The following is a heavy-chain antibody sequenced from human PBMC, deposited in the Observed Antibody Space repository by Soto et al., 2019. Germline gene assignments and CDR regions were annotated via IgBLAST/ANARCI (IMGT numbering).Heavy chain of an antibody. CDR3: AREDQPWYYDFWSGYYRGGPFDY. D-gene: IGHD3-3*01. CDR1: GYTFTSYA. Sequence: PSVKVSCKASGYTFTSYAMHWVRQAPGQRLEWMGWINAGNGNTKYSQKFQGRVTITRDTSASTAYMELSSLRSEDTAVYYCAREDQPWYYDFWSGYYRGGPFDYWGQGTLVTVSS. V-gene: IGHV1-3*01. J-gene: IGHJ4*02. CDR2: INAGNGNT.